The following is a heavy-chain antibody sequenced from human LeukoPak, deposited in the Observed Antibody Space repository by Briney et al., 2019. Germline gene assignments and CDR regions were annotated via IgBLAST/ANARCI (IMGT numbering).Heavy chain of an antibody. CDR2: INPSSGNT. CDR3: ARHSLIGTTRFDY. Sequence: ASVKVSCKAAGYTFISYYIHWVRQAPGQGLEWMGLINPSSGNTPYAQQFQGRVTMTRDTSTSTVYMELSSLRSEDTAVYYCARHSLIGTTRFDYWGQGTLVTVPS. D-gene: IGHD1-20*01. CDR1: GYTFISYY. V-gene: IGHV1-46*01. J-gene: IGHJ4*02.